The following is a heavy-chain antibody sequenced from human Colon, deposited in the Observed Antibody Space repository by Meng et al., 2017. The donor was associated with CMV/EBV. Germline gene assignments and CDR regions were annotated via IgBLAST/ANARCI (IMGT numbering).Heavy chain of an antibody. D-gene: IGHD3-22*01. CDR2: IGGSGGSK. CDR3: AKASDHYYDFYFDS. CDR1: GFTFSNYA. J-gene: IGHJ4*02. V-gene: IGHV3-23*01. Sequence: ESLKISCAGSGFTFSNYAMSWVRQAPGKGLEWVSGIGGSGGSKFNADSVKGRFTISKDNSKNTLYLQMDSLTAEDSAVYYCAKASDHYYDFYFDSWGQGTLVTVSS.